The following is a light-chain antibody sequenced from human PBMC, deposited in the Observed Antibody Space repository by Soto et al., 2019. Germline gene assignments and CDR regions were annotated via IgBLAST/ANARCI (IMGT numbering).Light chain of an antibody. CDR3: SSYTNINTRACV. J-gene: IGLJ1*01. V-gene: IGLV2-14*02. CDR2: EAY. Sequence: QSVLTQPASVSGSPGQSITISCTGTSSDVGGHNLVSWYQQHPDKAPKVIIYEAYRRPSGVSTRFSGYKSGNTASLTISGLQAEDEAEYYCSSYTNINTRACVFGTGTKVTVL. CDR1: SSDVGGHNL.